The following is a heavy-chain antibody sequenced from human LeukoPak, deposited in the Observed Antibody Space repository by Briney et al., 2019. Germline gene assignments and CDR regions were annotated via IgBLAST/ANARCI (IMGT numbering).Heavy chain of an antibody. CDR3: AKDLPHYYESSAMGPFDY. D-gene: IGHD3-22*01. V-gene: IGHV3-23*01. Sequence: PGGSLRLSCAASGFTFSDYYMSWVRQAPGKGLEWVSAISGSGGSTYYADSVKGRFTISRDNSKNTLYLQMTSLRAEDTAVYYCAKDLPHYYESSAMGPFDYWGQGTLVTVSS. J-gene: IGHJ4*02. CDR1: GFTFSDYY. CDR2: ISGSGGST.